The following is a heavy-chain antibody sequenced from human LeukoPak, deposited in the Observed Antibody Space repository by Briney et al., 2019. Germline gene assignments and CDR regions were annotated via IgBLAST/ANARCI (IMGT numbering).Heavy chain of an antibody. D-gene: IGHD6-19*01. CDR2: ISSSSSYI. CDR1: GFTFSSYS. J-gene: IGHJ4*02. Sequence: GGSLRLSCAASGFTFSSYSMNWVRQAPGKGLEWVSSISSSSSYIYYADSVKGRFTISRDNAKNSLYLQMNSLRAEDTAVYYCAKSYSSGWFGLYFDSWGQGTLVTVSS. CDR3: AKSYSSGWFGLYFDS. V-gene: IGHV3-21*01.